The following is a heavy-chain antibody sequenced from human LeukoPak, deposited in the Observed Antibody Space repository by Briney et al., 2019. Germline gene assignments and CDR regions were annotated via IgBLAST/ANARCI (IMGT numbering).Heavy chain of an antibody. CDR1: GYTFIGYY. CDR2: INPNSGGT. CDR3: ARDWSMTTLDY. V-gene: IGHV1-2*06. D-gene: IGHD4-17*01. Sequence: ASVTVSFKASGYTFIGYYMHWVRQAPGQGLEWMGRINPNSGGTDYAQTFQGRVTMTRDTSISTAYLEFSSLRSDDTAVYYCARDWSMTTLDYWGQGTLVTVSS. J-gene: IGHJ4*02.